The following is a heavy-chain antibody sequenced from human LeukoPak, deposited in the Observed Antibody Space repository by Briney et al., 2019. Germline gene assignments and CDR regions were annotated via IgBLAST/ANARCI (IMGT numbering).Heavy chain of an antibody. Sequence: PSETLSLTCAVSGASITSGDYSWNWMRQPPGKGLEWIGYIYHTGNTYYNPSLKSRVTISVDRSRNQFSLKLTSVTAADTAVYYCARVTWGRFLEWLPRVYYFDYWGQGTLVTVSS. D-gene: IGHD3-3*01. J-gene: IGHJ4*02. CDR1: GASITSGDYS. V-gene: IGHV4-30-2*01. CDR2: IYHTGNT. CDR3: ARVTWGRFLEWLPRVYYFDY.